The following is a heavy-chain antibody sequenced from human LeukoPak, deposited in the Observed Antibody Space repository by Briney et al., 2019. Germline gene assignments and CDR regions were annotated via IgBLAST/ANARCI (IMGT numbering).Heavy chain of an antibody. CDR2: IIPIFGTA. V-gene: IGHV1-69*13. J-gene: IGHJ4*02. D-gene: IGHD3-22*01. Sequence: VASVKVSCTASGGTFSSYAISWVRQAPGQGLEWMGGIIPIFGTANYAQKFQGRVTITADESTSTAYMELSSLRSEDTAVYYCARGYYVSSGDYSDDRLDSWGQGTLVTVSS. CDR1: GGTFSSYA. CDR3: ARGYYVSSGDYSDDRLDS.